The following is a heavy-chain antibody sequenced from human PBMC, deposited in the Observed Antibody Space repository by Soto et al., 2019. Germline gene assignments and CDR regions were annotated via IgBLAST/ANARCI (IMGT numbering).Heavy chain of an antibody. D-gene: IGHD2-15*01. CDR1: GGSIMSYY. Sequence: SETLSLTCSVSGGSIMSYYWTWIRQAAGKGQEWIGRIYTTGSTNYNPSLKGRVTMSVDTSKNQFSLRLSSVTAADTAVYYCARGHGRDGIDIWGQGTTVTVSS. V-gene: IGHV4-4*07. CDR2: IYTTGST. CDR3: ARGHGRDGIDI. J-gene: IGHJ6*02.